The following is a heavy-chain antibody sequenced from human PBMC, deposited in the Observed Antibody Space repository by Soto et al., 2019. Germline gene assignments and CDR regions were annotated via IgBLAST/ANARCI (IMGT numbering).Heavy chain of an antibody. Sequence: GGSLRLSCSASGFTFSSYAMHWVRQAPGKGLEYVSAISSNGGSTYYADSVKGRFTISRDNSKNTLYLQMSSLRAEDTAVYYCVKGRLYSSGWYGDIYYYYGMDVWGQGTTVTVSS. J-gene: IGHJ6*02. D-gene: IGHD6-19*01. V-gene: IGHV3-64D*06. CDR1: GFTFSSYA. CDR2: ISSNGGST. CDR3: VKGRLYSSGWYGDIYYYYGMDV.